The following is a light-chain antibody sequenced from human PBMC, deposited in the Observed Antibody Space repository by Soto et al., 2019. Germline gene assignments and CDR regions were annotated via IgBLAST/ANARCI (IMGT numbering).Light chain of an antibody. Sequence: QSALTQPASVSGSPGQSITISCTGTSSDIGSNNYVSWFQQRPGKAPTLIIYEVSNRPSGVSTHFSGSKSGITASLTISGLLPEDEAEYYCSSYTTTTRLFGGGTKVTVL. J-gene: IGLJ3*02. CDR1: SSDIGSNNY. CDR3: SSYTTTTRL. CDR2: EVS. V-gene: IGLV2-14*01.